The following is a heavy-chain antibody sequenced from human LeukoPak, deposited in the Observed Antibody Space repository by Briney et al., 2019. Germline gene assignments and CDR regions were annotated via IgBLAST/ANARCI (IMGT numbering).Heavy chain of an antibody. D-gene: IGHD3-3*01. Sequence: SETLSLTCAVYGGSFSGYYWSWIRQPPGKGLEWIGEINHSGSTNYNPSLKSRVTISVDTSKNQFSLKLSSVTAADTAVYYCARGGGYYKYYFDYWGQGTLVTVSS. CDR3: ARGGGYYKYYFDY. CDR2: INHSGST. J-gene: IGHJ4*02. V-gene: IGHV4-34*01. CDR1: GGSFSGYY.